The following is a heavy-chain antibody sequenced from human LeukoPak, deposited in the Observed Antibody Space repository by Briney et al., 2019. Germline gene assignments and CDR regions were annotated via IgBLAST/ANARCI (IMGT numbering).Heavy chain of an antibody. CDR1: DDSITTYY. D-gene: IGHD6-13*01. V-gene: IGHV4-59*01. CDR3: ARDVAAVGAFDI. CDR2: IYYSGST. J-gene: IGHJ3*02. Sequence: SETLSLTCSVSDDSITTYYWTWIRQPPGKGLEWIGYIYYSGSTNYNPSLKSRVTISVDTSKNQFSLKLSSVTAADTAVYYCARDVAAVGAFDIWGQGTMVTVSS.